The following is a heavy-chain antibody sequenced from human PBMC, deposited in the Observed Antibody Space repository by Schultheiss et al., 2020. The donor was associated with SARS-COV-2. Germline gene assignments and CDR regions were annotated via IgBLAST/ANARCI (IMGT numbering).Heavy chain of an antibody. CDR3: ARERSSSYDDAFDL. D-gene: IGHD6-6*01. CDR2: LWYDGSNE. J-gene: IGHJ3*01. V-gene: IGHV3-33*08. CDR1: GFTFDDYA. Sequence: GGSLRLSCAASGFTFDDYAMHWVRQAPGKGLEWVGILWYDGSNEYYADSVKGRFTISRDNSKNTLYLQMNSLRAEDTAVYYCARERSSSYDDAFDLWGQGTMVTVSS.